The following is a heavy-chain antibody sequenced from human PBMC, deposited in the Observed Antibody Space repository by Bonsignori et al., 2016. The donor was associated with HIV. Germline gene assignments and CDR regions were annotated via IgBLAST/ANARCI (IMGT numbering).Heavy chain of an antibody. J-gene: IGHJ4*02. V-gene: IGHV3-48*02. CDR2: ISSSSSTI. Sequence: GESLKISCAASGFTFSSYSMNWVRQAPGKGLEWVSYISSSSSTIYYADSVKGRFTISRDNAKNSLYLQMNSLRDEDTAVYYCAREGHYYDSLLDYWGQGTLVTVSS. CDR3: AREGHYYDSLLDY. D-gene: IGHD3-22*01. CDR1: GFTFSSYS.